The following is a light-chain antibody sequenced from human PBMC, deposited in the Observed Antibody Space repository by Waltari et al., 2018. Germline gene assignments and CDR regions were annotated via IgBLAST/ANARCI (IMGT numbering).Light chain of an antibody. V-gene: IGKV1-9*01. CDR3: QQQTAYPRT. CDR2: SAS. Sequence: DIQLTQSPSFLSASVGDRITITYRASRVIDNKLAWSQHKRGQAPRVLIYSASTLQHGVPSRFSASASGTDFTLTITALQPEDVATYYCQQQTAYPRTFGRGT. J-gene: IGKJ2*01. CDR1: RVIDNK.